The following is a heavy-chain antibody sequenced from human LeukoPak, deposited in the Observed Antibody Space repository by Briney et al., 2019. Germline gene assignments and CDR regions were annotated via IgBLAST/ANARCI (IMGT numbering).Heavy chain of an antibody. CDR2: IYSGGST. Sequence: PGGSLRLSCAASGFTVSSSYMTWVRQAPGKGLEWVSVIYSGGSTYYADSVKGRFTISRDNSKNTLYLQMNSLRAEDTAIYYCARVRYSGYDRYFDYWGQGTLVTVSS. CDR1: GFTVSSSY. V-gene: IGHV3-53*01. J-gene: IGHJ4*02. D-gene: IGHD5-12*01. CDR3: ARVRYSGYDRYFDY.